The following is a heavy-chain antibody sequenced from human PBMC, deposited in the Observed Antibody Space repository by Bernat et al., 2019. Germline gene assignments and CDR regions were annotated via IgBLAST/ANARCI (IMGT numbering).Heavy chain of an antibody. CDR2: IYHSGST. CDR3: ARAAAAGFDYYYYGMDV. V-gene: IGHV4-4*02. CDR1: GGSISSSNW. D-gene: IGHD6-13*01. Sequence: QVQLQESGPGLVKPSGTLSLTCAVSGGSISSSNWWSWVRQPPGKGLEWIGEIYHSGSTNYNPSLKSRVTISVDKSKNQFSLELSSVTAADTAVYYCARAAAAGFDYYYYGMDVWGQGTTVTVSS. J-gene: IGHJ6*02.